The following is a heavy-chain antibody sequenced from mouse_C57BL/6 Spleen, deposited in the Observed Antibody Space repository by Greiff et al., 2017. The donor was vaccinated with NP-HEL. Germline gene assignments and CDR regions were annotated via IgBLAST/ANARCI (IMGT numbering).Heavy chain of an antibody. CDR2: IDPSDSYT. CDR3: ARSGQLRLLDY. V-gene: IGHV1-69*01. D-gene: IGHD3-2*02. CDR1: GYTFTSYW. J-gene: IGHJ2*01. Sequence: VQLQQPGAELVMPGASVKLSCKASGYTFTSYWMHWVKQRPGQGLEWIGEIDPSDSYTNYNQKFKGKSTLTVDKSSSTAYMQLSSLTSEDSAVDYCARSGQLRLLDYWGQGTTLTVSS.